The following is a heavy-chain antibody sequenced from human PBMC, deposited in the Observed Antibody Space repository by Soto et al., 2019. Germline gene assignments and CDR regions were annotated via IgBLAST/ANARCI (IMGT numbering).Heavy chain of an antibody. Sequence: ETLSLTCTVSGGSFKIGSYSWSWIRQPPGKGLEWIGYVYHTGRTSYNPSLKSRVSISMDTSKNQFSLNLDSVTAADTAVYFCARDFAYFDSWGQGTLVTVSS. V-gene: IGHV4-61*01. CDR1: GGSFKIGSYS. CDR2: VYHTGRT. J-gene: IGHJ4*02. CDR3: ARDFAYFDS. D-gene: IGHD3-3*01.